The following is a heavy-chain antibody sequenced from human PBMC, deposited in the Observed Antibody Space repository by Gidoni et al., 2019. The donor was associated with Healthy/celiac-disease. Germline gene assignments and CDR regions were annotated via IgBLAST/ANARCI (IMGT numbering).Heavy chain of an antibody. J-gene: IGHJ6*02. V-gene: IGHV3-9*01. CDR3: AKAYSSGSYYYYYGMDV. CDR1: GFTFVEYA. D-gene: IGHD6-19*01. Sequence: EVQLVESGGGLVQPGGSLRLSCAASGFTFVEYAMHWVRHAPGKGLEWVAGISWNSGSIGYAGSVKGRFTISRDNAKNSLYLQMNSLRAEDTALYYCAKAYSSGSYYYYYGMDVWGQGTTVTVSS. CDR2: ISWNSGSI.